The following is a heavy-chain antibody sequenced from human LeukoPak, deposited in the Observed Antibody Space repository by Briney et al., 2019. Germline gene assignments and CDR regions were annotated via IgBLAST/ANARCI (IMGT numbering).Heavy chain of an antibody. V-gene: IGHV3-30*18. CDR3: AKDSGGSVLED. CDR2: MSYDGTNE. Sequence: GRSLRLACAASGFIFSGSVMHWVRQAPGKGLERVAIMSYDGTNENYGDSVKGRFTISRDNSKNTLYLHMNSLRHDDTAVYYCAKDSGGSVLEDWGHGSLVIVSS. CDR1: GFIFSGSV. J-gene: IGHJ4*01. D-gene: IGHD2-15*01.